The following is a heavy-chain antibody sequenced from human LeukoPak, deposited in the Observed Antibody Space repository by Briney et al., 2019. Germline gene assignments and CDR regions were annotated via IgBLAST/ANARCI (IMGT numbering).Heavy chain of an antibody. Sequence: SETLSLTCTVSGGSISSYYWSWVRKPPGKGLEWIGYIYYSGSTNYNPSLKSRVTISVDTSKNQFSLKLSSVTAADTAVFYCARQNYYYGSGSNYYFDYWGQGTLVTVSS. CDR2: IYYSGST. D-gene: IGHD3-10*01. J-gene: IGHJ4*02. V-gene: IGHV4-59*08. CDR1: GGSISSYY. CDR3: ARQNYYYGSGSNYYFDY.